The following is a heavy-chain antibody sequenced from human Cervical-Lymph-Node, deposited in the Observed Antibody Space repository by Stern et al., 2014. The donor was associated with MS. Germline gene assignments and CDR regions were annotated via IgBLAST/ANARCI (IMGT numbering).Heavy chain of an antibody. CDR3: ARDRDFYYYGMDV. D-gene: IGHD3-3*01. V-gene: IGHV4-38-2*02. J-gene: IGHJ6*02. CDR1: GYSISSGYY. Sequence: QLQLQESGPGLVKPSETLSLTCTVSGYSISSGYYWGWIRQPPGKGLEWIGSIYHSGSTYYNPALKSRVTISVDTSKNQFSLKLSSVTAADTAVYYCARDRDFYYYGMDVWGQGTTVTVSS. CDR2: IYHSGST.